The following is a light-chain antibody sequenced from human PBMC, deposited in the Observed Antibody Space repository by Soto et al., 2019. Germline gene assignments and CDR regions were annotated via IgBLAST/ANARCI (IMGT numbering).Light chain of an antibody. CDR3: AAWDDSLKGWL. J-gene: IGLJ3*02. CDR1: ISSIGSNT. CDR2: AND. Sequence: QSVLTQPPSASGTPGQRVTISCSGTISSIGSNTVNWYQQVPGTAPKVVIYANDQRPSGVPDRFSGSKSGTSASLAISGLHSEDEADYYCAAWDDSLKGWLFGGGTKLTVL. V-gene: IGLV1-44*01.